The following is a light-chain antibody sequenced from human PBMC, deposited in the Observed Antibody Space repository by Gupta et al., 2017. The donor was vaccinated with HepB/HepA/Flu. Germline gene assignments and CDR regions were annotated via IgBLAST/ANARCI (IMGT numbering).Light chain of an antibody. J-gene: IGKJ4*01. CDR3: QQRL. CDR1: QSISSY. V-gene: IGKV1-39*01. Sequence: DIQMTQSPSSLSASVGDRVTITCRASQSISSYLNWYQQKPGKAPKLLIYAASSLQSGVPSRFSGSGSGTDFTLTISSLQPEDFATYYCQQRLFGGGTKVEIK. CDR2: AAS.